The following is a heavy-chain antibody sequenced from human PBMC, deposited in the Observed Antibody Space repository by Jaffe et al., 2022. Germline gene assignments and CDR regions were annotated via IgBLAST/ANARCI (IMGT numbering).Heavy chain of an antibody. CDR3: ARLLGIAVAVAPY. CDR2: IYHSGST. J-gene: IGHJ4*02. D-gene: IGHD6-19*01. CDR1: GYSISSGYY. V-gene: IGHV4-38-2*01. Sequence: QVQLQESGPGLVKPSETLSLTCAVSGYSISSGYYWGWIRQPPGKGLEWIGSIYHSGSTYYNPSLKSRVTISVDTSKNQFSLKLSSVTAADTAVYYCARLLGIAVAVAPYWGQGTLVTVSS.